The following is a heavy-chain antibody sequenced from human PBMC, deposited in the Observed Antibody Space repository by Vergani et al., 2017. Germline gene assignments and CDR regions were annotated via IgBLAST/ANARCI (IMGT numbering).Heavy chain of an antibody. CDR2: IYPADSDT. V-gene: IGHV5-51*01. Sequence: EVQLVQSGAEMKQPGESLMISCKGSRYTFTSYWIGWVRQMPGKGLEWMGIIYPADSDTRYSPSFHGQVTISADKSISTAYLQWSSLKASDTAMYYCARLRLGSFDIWGQGTMVTVSS. D-gene: IGHD4-17*01. CDR3: ARLRLGSFDI. J-gene: IGHJ3*02. CDR1: RYTFTSYW.